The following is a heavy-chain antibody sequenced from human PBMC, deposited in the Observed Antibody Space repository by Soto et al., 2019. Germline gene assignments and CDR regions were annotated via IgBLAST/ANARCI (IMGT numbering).Heavy chain of an antibody. Sequence: SETLSLTCAVYGGSFSGYYWSWIRQPPGKELEWIGEINHSGSTNYNPSLKSRVTISVDTSKNQFSLKLSSVTAADTAVYYCARVDGPQVGATPFDYWGQGTLVTVSS. CDR1: GGSFSGYY. D-gene: IGHD1-26*01. CDR2: INHSGST. J-gene: IGHJ4*02. V-gene: IGHV4-34*01. CDR3: ARVDGPQVGATPFDY.